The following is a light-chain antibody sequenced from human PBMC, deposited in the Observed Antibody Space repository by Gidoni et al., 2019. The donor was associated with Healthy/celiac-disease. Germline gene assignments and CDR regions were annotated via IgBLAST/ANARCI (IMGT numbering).Light chain of an antibody. CDR1: QSVSSSY. J-gene: IGKJ1*01. Sequence: EIVLTQSPGTLSLSPGERATLSCRASQSVSSSYLAWYQQKPGQAPRLLIYGASSRATGTPDRFSGSGSGTDFTLTISRLEPEDFAVYYCQQYGSSPGWTFXQXTKVEIK. V-gene: IGKV3-20*01. CDR2: GAS. CDR3: QQYGSSPGWT.